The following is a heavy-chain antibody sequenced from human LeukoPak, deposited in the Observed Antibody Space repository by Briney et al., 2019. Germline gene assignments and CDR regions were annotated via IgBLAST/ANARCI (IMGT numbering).Heavy chain of an antibody. D-gene: IGHD2-15*01. V-gene: IGHV1-69*06. CDR2: IIPIFGTT. J-gene: IGHJ3*02. CDR3: ARRRPGVVVATFTKNDAFDI. Sequence: SVKVSCKASGSTFSSYVFNWVRQAPGQGLEWMGVIIPIFGTTNYAQRFQGRGTISADKSTSTAYMELSSLRSEDTAVYYCARRRPGVVVATFTKNDAFDIWGHGTMVTVSS. CDR1: GSTFSSYV.